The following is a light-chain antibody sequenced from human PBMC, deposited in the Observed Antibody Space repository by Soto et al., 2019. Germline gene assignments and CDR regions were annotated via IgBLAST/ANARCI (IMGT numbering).Light chain of an antibody. CDR2: AAS. Sequence: DIQMTQSPSSLSASVGDRVTITCRASQSISSYLNWYQQKPGKAPKLLIYAASSLQSGVPSRFSGSGSGIDFTLTISSLQPEDFATYYCQQSYSTTFGPGTKVDIK. CDR1: QSISSY. J-gene: IGKJ3*01. V-gene: IGKV1-39*01. CDR3: QQSYSTT.